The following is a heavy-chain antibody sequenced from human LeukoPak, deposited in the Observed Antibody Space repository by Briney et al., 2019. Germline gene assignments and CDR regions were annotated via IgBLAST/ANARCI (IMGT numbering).Heavy chain of an antibody. CDR1: GYTFTSYD. D-gene: IGHD6-13*01. J-gene: IGHJ5*02. CDR3: AIRSSWLNNWFDP. CDR2: MNPNSGNT. Sequence: GASVKVSCKASGYTFTSYDINWVRQATGQGLEWMGWMNPNSGNTGYAQKFQGRVTMTRNTSISTAYLQWSSLKASDTAMYYCAIRSSWLNNWFDPWGQGTLVTVSS. V-gene: IGHV1-8*01.